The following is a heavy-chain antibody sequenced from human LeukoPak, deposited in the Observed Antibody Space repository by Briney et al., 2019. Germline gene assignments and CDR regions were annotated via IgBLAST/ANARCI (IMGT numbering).Heavy chain of an antibody. V-gene: IGHV3-33*01. CDR2: ISYDGSNK. CDR3: ARDIGYSYGYVGHWFDP. D-gene: IGHD5-18*01. CDR1: GFTFSSYG. Sequence: GGSLRLSCAASGFTFSSYGMHWVRQAPGKGLEWVAVISYDGSNKYYADSVKGRFTISRDNSKNTLYLQMNSLRAEDTAVYYCARDIGYSYGYVGHWFDPWGQGTLVTVSS. J-gene: IGHJ5*02.